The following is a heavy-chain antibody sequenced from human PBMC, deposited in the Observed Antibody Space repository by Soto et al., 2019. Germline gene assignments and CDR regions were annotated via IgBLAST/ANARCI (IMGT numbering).Heavy chain of an antibody. D-gene: IGHD6-13*01. Sequence: QVQLVQSGAEVKKPGASLKVSCKASGYTFTSYGISWVRQAPGQGLEWMGWISAYNGNTNYAQKLQGRVTMTTDTSTSTAYMELRSLRSDDTAVYYCASEAAGGDYYYGMDVWGQGTTVTVSS. CDR2: ISAYNGNT. J-gene: IGHJ6*02. CDR3: ASEAAGGDYYYGMDV. CDR1: GYTFTSYG. V-gene: IGHV1-18*01.